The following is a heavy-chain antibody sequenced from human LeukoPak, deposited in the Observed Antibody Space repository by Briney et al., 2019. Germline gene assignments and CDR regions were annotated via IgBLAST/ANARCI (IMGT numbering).Heavy chain of an antibody. CDR1: GGTFSSYA. J-gene: IGHJ4*02. CDR2: IIPIFGTA. V-gene: IGHV1-69*13. D-gene: IGHD3-16*01. Sequence: ASVTVSCKASGGTFSSYAISWVRQAPGQGLEWMGGIIPIFGTANYAQKFQGRVTITADESTSTAYMELSSLRSEDTAVYYCAGDGGGVTDYWGQGTLVTVSS. CDR3: AGDGGGVTDY.